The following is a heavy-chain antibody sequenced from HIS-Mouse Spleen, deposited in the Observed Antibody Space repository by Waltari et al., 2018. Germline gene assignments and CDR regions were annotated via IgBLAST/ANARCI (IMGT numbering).Heavy chain of an antibody. V-gene: IGHV4-39*07. D-gene: IGHD6-13*01. Sequence: QLQLQESGPGLVKPSETLSLTCTVSGGSISSSSYYWCWIRQPPGKGLEWIESIYYTGSHYYNPSLKSRVTISVDTSKNQFSLKLSSVTAADTAVYYCAREIPYSSSWYDWYFDLWGRGTLVTVSS. J-gene: IGHJ2*01. CDR2: IYYTGSH. CDR3: AREIPYSSSWYDWYFDL. CDR1: GGSISSSSYY.